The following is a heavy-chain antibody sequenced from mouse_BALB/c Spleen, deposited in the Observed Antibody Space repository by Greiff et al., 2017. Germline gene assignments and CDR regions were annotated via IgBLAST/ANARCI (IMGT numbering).Heavy chain of an antibody. CDR2: IYPGDGDT. Sequence: QVHVKQSGAELARPGASVKLSCKASGYTFTSYWMQWVKQRPGQGLEWIGAIYPGDGDTRYTQKFKGKATLTADKSSSTAYMQLSSLASEDSAVYYCAREARATSYAMDYWGQGTSVTVSS. CDR3: AREARATSYAMDY. D-gene: IGHD3-1*01. V-gene: IGHV1-87*01. CDR1: GYTFTSYW. J-gene: IGHJ4*01.